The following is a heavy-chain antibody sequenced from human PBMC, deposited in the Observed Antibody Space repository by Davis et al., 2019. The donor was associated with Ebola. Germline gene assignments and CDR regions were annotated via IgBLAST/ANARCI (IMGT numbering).Heavy chain of an antibody. Sequence: GESLKISCAASGFAFTVYSMCWVRQAPGKGLEYVSGISYNGGSTYYANSVKGRFTISRDTSKHTLFLHMGSLRAEDVDGEYCARVGYCSGGVWYGMDVGGQGTTVTVSS. D-gene: IGHD2-15*01. V-gene: IGHV3-64*01. CDR3: ARVGYCSGGVWYGMDV. CDR2: ISYNGGST. CDR1: GFAFTVYS. J-gene: IGHJ6*02.